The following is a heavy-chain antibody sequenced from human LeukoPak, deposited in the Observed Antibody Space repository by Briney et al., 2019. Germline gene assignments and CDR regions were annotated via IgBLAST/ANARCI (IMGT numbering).Heavy chain of an antibody. CDR2: IYSSGST. J-gene: IGHJ6*03. D-gene: IGHD5-24*01. CDR3: ARGAATGYNYQYFFYMDV. Sequence: SQTLSLTCTVSGGSISSGTFYWSWIRQPAGKGLEWIGRIYSSGSTNYNPSLKSRVTISVDKSKNQFSLKVRSVTAADTAVYYCARGAATGYNYQYFFYMDVWGKGTTVSVSS. V-gene: IGHV4-61*02. CDR1: GGSISSGTFY.